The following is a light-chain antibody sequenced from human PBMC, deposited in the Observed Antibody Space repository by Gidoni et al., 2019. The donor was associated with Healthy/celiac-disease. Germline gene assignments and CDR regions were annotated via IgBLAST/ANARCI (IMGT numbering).Light chain of an antibody. CDR2: DAS. V-gene: IGKV3-11*01. CDR1: QSVSSY. CDR3: QQRSNWPPWT. Sequence: ENGLKKAPATLPLSPGERTTLPCRASQSVSSYLAWYQQKPGQAPRLLIYDASNRATGIPARFSGSGSGTDFTLTISSLEPEDFAVYYCQQRSNWPPWTFGQGTKVEIK. J-gene: IGKJ1*01.